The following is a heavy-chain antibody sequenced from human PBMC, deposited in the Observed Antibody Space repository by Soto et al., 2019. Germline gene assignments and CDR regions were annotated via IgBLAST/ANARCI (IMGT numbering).Heavy chain of an antibody. V-gene: IGHV1-69*02. CDR3: ARVCSSTSCYPDY. CDR1: GGTFSSYT. D-gene: IGHD2-2*01. CDR2: IIPILGIA. J-gene: IGHJ4*02. Sequence: SVKVSCKASGGTFSSYTISWVRQAPGQGLEWMGRIIPILGIANYAQKFQGRVTITADKSTSTAYMELSSLRSEDTAVYYCARVCSSTSCYPDYWGQGTLVTVSS.